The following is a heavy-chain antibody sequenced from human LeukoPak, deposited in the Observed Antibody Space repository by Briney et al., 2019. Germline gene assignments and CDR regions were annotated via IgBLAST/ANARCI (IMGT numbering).Heavy chain of an antibody. D-gene: IGHD3-16*02. CDR2: ISGSGGST. Sequence: GGSLRLSCAASGFTVSSNYMSWVRQAPGKGLEWVSAISGSGGSTYYADSVKGRFTISRDNSKNTLYLQMNSLRAEDTAVYYCAKPLQAYYFDYWGQGTLVTVSS. CDR1: GFTVSSNY. J-gene: IGHJ4*02. V-gene: IGHV3-23*01. CDR3: AKPLQAYYFDY.